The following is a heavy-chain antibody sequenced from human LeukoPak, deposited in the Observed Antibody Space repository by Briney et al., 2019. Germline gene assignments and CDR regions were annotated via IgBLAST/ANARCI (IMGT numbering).Heavy chain of an antibody. CDR3: ARGFWSGFPRLDY. D-gene: IGHD3-3*01. V-gene: IGHV4-34*01. CDR2: INHSGST. Sequence: GSLRLSCVASGFSVSSDYMTWVRQAPGKGLEWIGEINHSGSTNYNPSLKSRVTISVDTSKNQFSLKLSSVTAADTAVYYCARGFWSGFPRLDYWGQGTLVTVSS. CDR1: GFSVSSDY. J-gene: IGHJ4*02.